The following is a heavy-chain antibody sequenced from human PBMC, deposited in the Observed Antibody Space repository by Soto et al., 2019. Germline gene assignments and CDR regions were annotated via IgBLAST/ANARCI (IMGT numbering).Heavy chain of an antibody. CDR3: ARHSASSGYYRLSLGHALPVSVQ. J-gene: IGHJ1*01. D-gene: IGHD6-25*01. CDR2: IIPIFGTA. Sequence: SAVKLSCKASGGTISSYAISWVRPAPGQGLEWVGGIIPIFGTANYAQKFTGRVTITADESTSTAYMERSSLRSEDKAVYYCARHSASSGYYRLSLGHALPVSVQ. V-gene: IGHV1-69*13. CDR1: GGTISSYA.